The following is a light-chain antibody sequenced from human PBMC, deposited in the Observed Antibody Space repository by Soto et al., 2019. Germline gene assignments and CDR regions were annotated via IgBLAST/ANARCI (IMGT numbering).Light chain of an antibody. V-gene: IGKV3-11*01. Sequence: IVLTQSPATLSLSPGERATLSCRASQSVSSYLAWYQQKPGQAPRLLIYDASSRATGIPARFSGSGSGTDFTLTIRSLEPEDFAVYYCQQRLMTFGQGTKVEI. J-gene: IGKJ1*01. CDR2: DAS. CDR3: QQRLMT. CDR1: QSVSSY.